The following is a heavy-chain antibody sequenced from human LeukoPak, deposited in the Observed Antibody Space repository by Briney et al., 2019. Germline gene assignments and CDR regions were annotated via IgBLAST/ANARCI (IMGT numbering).Heavy chain of an antibody. D-gene: IGHD2-2*01. CDR1: GGSISSGSYH. CDR2: IYYSGST. V-gene: IGHV4-39*01. Sequence: PSQTLSLTCTVSGGSISSGSYHWSWIRQPPGKGLEWIGSIYYSGSTYYNPSLKSRVTISVDTSKNQFSLKLSSVTAADTAVYYCARQSYCSSTSCYLDYWGQGTLVTVSS. CDR3: ARQSYCSSTSCYLDY. J-gene: IGHJ4*02.